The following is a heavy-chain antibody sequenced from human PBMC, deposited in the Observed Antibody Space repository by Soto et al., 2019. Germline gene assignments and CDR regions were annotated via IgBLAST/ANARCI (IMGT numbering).Heavy chain of an antibody. Sequence: SETLSLTCTVSGGSISSNNYYWGWIRQPPGKGLEWIGSIYYSGSTYYNPSLKIRVTISVDRSKNQFSLKVSSVTAADTAVYYCARQSDLPSGYGMDVWGQGTTVTVSS. V-gene: IGHV4-39*01. CDR1: GGSISSNNYY. CDR3: ARQSDLPSGYGMDV. CDR2: IYYSGST. D-gene: IGHD3-10*01. J-gene: IGHJ6*02.